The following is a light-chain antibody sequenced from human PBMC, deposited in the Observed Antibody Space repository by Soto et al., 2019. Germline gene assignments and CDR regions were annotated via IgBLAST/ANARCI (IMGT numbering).Light chain of an antibody. CDR2: EVT. V-gene: IGLV2-14*01. CDR1: SSDVGGYNH. CDR3: SSYASSSSYV. J-gene: IGLJ1*01. Sequence: QSALTQPASVSGSPGQSITISCTRTSSDVGGYNHVSWYQIHPGKAPKLIIYEVTSRPSGVSYRFSGSKSGNSASLTISGLQAEDEADYYCSSYASSSSYVFGGGTKVTV.